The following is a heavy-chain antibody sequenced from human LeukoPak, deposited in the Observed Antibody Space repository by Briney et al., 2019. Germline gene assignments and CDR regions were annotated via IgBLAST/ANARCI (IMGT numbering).Heavy chain of an antibody. CDR2: IYHSGST. V-gene: IGHV4-30-2*01. J-gene: IGHJ4*02. CDR3: ARGRYSGGPVYFDY. Sequence: PSQTLSLTCTVSGGSISSGGYYWSWIRQPPGKGLEWIGYIYHSGSTYYNPSLKSRVTISVDRSKNQFSLKLSSVTAADTAVYYCARGRYSGGPVYFDYWGQGTLVTVSS. D-gene: IGHD1-26*01. CDR1: GGSISSGGYY.